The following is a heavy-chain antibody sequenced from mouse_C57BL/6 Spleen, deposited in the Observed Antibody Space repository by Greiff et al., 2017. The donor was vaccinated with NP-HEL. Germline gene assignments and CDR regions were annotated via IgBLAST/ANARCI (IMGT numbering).Heavy chain of an antibody. CDR3: ARDESNWYYFDY. V-gene: IGHV5-4*01. J-gene: IGHJ2*01. Sequence: EVKLMESGGGLVKPGGSLKLSCAASGFTFSSYAMSWVRQTPEKRLEWVATISDGGSYTYYPDNVKGRFTISRDNAKNNLYLQMSHLKSEDTARYYCARDESNWYYFDYWGQGTTLTVSS. D-gene: IGHD4-1*01. CDR2: ISDGGSYT. CDR1: GFTFSSYA.